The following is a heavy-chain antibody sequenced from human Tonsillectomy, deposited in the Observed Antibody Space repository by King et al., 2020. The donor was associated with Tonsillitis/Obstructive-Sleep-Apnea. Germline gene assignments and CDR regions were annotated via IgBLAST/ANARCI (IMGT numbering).Heavy chain of an antibody. CDR2: IYNSGST. D-gene: IGHD4-17*01. CDR1: GGSLSSGGYS. V-gene: IGHV4-30-2*01. CDR3: ARDGGNYGDYIFNY. Sequence: QLQESGSGLVKPSQTLSLTCAVSGGSLSSGGYSWSWIRQPPGKGLEWIGYIYNSGSTYYNPSLKSRVTISLDRSKNQFSLKLSSVTAADTAVYYCARDGGNYGDYIFNYWGQGTLVTVSS. J-gene: IGHJ4*02.